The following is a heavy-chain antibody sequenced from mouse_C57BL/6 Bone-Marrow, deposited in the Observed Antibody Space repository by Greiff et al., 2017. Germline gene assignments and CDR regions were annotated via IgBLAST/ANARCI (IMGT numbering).Heavy chain of an antibody. D-gene: IGHD1-1*01. CDR1: GYTFTDYN. Sequence: VQLKQSGPELVKPGASVKIPCKASGYTFTDYNMDWVKQSHGKSLEWIGDINPNNGGTIYNQKFKGKATLTVDKSSSTAYMELRSLTSEDTAVYYCARLRTLRGWYFDVWGTGTTVTVSS. J-gene: IGHJ1*03. CDR2: INPNNGGT. V-gene: IGHV1-18*01. CDR3: ARLRTLRGWYFDV.